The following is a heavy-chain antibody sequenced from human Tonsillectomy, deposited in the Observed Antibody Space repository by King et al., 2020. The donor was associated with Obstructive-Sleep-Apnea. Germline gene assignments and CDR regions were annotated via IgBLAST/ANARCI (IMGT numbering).Heavy chain of an antibody. V-gene: IGHV4-34*01. CDR1: GGSFSAYY. D-gene: IGHD4-17*01. CDR2: INHNGNT. CDR3: ATYGDYVDHFDY. J-gene: IGHJ4*02. Sequence: VQLPQWGAGLLKPSETLSLTCGVYGGSFSAYYWSWIRQPPGKGLEWIGEINHNGNTNYNPSLKSRVTISVDTSKNQFSLKLTSVAAADTAVYYCATYGDYVDHFDYWGQGTLVTVSS.